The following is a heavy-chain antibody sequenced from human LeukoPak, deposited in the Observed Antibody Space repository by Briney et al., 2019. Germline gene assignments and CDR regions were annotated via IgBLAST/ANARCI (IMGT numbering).Heavy chain of an antibody. Sequence: SETLSLTCAVSGDSISSGGYSWSWIRQPPGKGLEWIGYIYHSGSTYYNPSLKSRVTISVDRSKNQFSLKLSSVTAADTAVYYCASRYDYSNYIDYWGQGTLVTVSS. CDR3: ASRYDYSNYIDY. CDR1: GDSISSGGYS. J-gene: IGHJ4*02. V-gene: IGHV4-30-2*01. CDR2: IYHSGST. D-gene: IGHD4-11*01.